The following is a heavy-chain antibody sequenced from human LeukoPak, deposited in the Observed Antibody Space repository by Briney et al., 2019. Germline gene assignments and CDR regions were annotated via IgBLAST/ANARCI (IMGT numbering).Heavy chain of an antibody. CDR3: ARDFSVGGGYCSSTSCYTTWFDP. J-gene: IGHJ5*02. Sequence: GASVKVSCKASGYTFSGYYMNWVRQAPGQGLEWMGWINPNSGGTNYGQKFQGRVTMTRDTSISTAYMELSRLRSDDTAVYYCARDFSVGGGYCSSTSCYTTWFDPWGQGTLVTVSS. V-gene: IGHV1-2*02. D-gene: IGHD2-2*02. CDR1: GYTFSGYY. CDR2: INPNSGGT.